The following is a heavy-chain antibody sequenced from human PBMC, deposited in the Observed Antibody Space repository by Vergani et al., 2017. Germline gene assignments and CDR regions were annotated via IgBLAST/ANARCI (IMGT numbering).Heavy chain of an antibody. CDR1: GGSISSSSYY. D-gene: IGHD5-12*01. J-gene: IGHJ4*02. CDR3: ARQEWLRRYYFDY. V-gene: IGHV4-39*01. Sequence: QLQLQESGPGLVKPSETLSLTCTVSGGSISSSSYYWGWIRQPPGKGLEWIGSIYYSGGTYYNPSLKSRVTISVDTSKNQFSLKLSSVTAADTAVYYCARQEWLRRYYFDYWGQGTLVTVSS. CDR2: IYYSGGT.